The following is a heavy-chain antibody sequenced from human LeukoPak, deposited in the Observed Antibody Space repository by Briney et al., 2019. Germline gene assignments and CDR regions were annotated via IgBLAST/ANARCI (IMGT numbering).Heavy chain of an antibody. D-gene: IGHD2-15*01. CDR1: GGSISIFD. J-gene: IGHJ6*02. CDR3: ARGLASDSDYYYYGMDV. V-gene: IGHV4-59*01. CDR2: IYHSGTT. Sequence: SETLSLTCTVSGGSISIFDCSWIRQPPGKGLEWIGYIYHSGTTYYNPSLKSRVTISVDTSKSQFSLKLSSVTSADTAEYYCARGLASDSDYYYYGMDVWGQGTTVTVSS.